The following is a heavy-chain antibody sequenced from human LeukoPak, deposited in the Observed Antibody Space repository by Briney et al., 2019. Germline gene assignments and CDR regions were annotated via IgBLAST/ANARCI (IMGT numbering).Heavy chain of an antibody. CDR3: ARINSSGCLDY. D-gene: IGHD3-22*01. J-gene: IGHJ4*02. V-gene: IGHV1-69*06. CDR2: IIPIFGTA. Sequence: APVKVSCKASGGTFSNYSINWVRQAPGQGLEWMGRIIPIFGTANYAQKFQGRVTITADKSTSTAYMELSSLRSEDTAVYYCARINSSGCLDYWGQGTLVTVSS. CDR1: GGTFSNYS.